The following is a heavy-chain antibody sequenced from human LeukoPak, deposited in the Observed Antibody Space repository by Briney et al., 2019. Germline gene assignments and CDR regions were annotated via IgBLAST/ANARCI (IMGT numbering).Heavy chain of an antibody. CDR3: AKFRYSSGWYSNAFDI. D-gene: IGHD6-19*01. J-gene: IGHJ3*02. V-gene: IGHV3-23*01. Sequence: GGSLRLSCAASGFTFSDYWMHWVRQAPGKGLEWVSAISGSGGSTYYADSVKGRITISRDNSKNTLYLQMNSLRAEDTAVYYCAKFRYSSGWYSNAFDIWGQGTMVTVSS. CDR2: ISGSGGST. CDR1: GFTFSDYW.